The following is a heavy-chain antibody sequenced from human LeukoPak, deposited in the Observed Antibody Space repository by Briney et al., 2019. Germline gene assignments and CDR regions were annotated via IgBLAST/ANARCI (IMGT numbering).Heavy chain of an antibody. Sequence: PSETLSLTCTVSGGSISSYYWSWIRQPTGKGLEWIGYIYYSGSTNYNPPLKSRVTISVDTSKNQFSLKLSSVTAADTAVYYCARDRASGLVKWGQGTLVTVSS. D-gene: IGHD6-19*01. CDR2: IYYSGST. CDR3: ARDRASGLVK. J-gene: IGHJ4*02. V-gene: IGHV4-59*01. CDR1: GGSISSYY.